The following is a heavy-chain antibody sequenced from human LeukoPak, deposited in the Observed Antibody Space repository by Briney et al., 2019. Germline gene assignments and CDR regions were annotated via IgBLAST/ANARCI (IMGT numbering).Heavy chain of an antibody. CDR2: INPNSGGT. Sequence: ASVKVSCKASGYTFTVYYMHWVRQAPGQGLEWMGWINPNSGGTNYAQKFQGRVTMTRDTSISTAYMELSRLRSGDTAVYYCARVYYDILTGYLRDYYYMDVWGKGTTVTISS. D-gene: IGHD3-9*01. J-gene: IGHJ6*03. V-gene: IGHV1-2*02. CDR3: ARVYYDILTGYLRDYYYMDV. CDR1: GYTFTVYY.